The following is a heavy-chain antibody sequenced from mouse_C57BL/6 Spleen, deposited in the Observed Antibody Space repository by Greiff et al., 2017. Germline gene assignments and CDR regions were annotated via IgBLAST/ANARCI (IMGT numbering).Heavy chain of an antibody. CDR2: IDPADSYT. CDR1: GYTFTSYW. D-gene: IGHD1-1*01. V-gene: IGHV1-69*01. CDR3: AGRGSGCFGG. J-gene: IGHJ2*01. Sequence: QVQLQQPGAELVMPGASVKLSCKASGYTFTSYWMHWVKQRPGQGLEWIGEIDPADSYTNYNQKFKGKSTLTVDKSSSTAYMQLSSLTSEDSAVYYCAGRGSGCFGGWGKGTTLTV.